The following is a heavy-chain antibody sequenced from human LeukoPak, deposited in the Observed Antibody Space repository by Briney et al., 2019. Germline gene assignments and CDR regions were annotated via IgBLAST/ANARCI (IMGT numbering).Heavy chain of an antibody. CDR2: INPSGGGT. V-gene: IGHV1-46*01. D-gene: IGHD3-16*02. CDR1: GYTFTSYY. J-gene: IGHJ4*02. Sequence: ASVKVSCKASGYTFTSYYMHWVRQAPGQGLEWMGIINPSGGGTSYAQKFQGRVTMTRDMSTSTVYMELSSLRSEDTAVYYCARDTYDYVWGSYRPFDYWGQGTLVTVSS. CDR3: ARDTYDYVWGSYRPFDY.